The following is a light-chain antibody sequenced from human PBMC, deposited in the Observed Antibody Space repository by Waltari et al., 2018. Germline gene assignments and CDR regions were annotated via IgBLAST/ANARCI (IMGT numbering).Light chain of an antibody. CDR3: QSWVGKVV. J-gene: IGLJ2*01. CDR2: QDF. Sequence: YDLTQPPSVSVSPGQTATITCYGANLGEKFVSWSQQRPGQSPFLVIYQDFKRPSGIPERFSGSNSGNTATLTISGAQAMDEADFYCQSWVGKVVFGGGTKLTV. V-gene: IGLV3-1*01. CDR1: NLGEKF.